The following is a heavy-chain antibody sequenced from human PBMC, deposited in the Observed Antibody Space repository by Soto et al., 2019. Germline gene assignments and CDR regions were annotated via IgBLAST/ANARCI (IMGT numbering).Heavy chain of an antibody. CDR1: GYTFTSYY. V-gene: IGHV1-46*03. CDR2: INPSGGST. J-gene: IGHJ6*03. CDR3: ASSSLATTKKNYSYYYMDV. D-gene: IGHD5-12*01. Sequence: ASVKVSCKASGYTFTSYYMHWVRQAPGQGLEWMGIINPSGGSTSYAQKFQGRVTMTRDTSTSTVYMELSSLRSEDTAVYYCASSSLATTKKNYSYYYMDVWGKGTTVTVSS.